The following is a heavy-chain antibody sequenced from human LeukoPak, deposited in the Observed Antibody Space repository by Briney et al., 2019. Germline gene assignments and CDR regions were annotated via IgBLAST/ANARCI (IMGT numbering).Heavy chain of an antibody. CDR1: GFTFSSHS. CDR3: ARVIIGGTTSGMDV. J-gene: IGHJ6*02. CDR2: INHSGST. Sequence: GSLRLSCAASGFTFSSHSMNWVRQPPGKGLEWIGEINHSGSTNYNPSLKSRVTISVDTSKNQFSLKLSSVTAADTAVYYCARVIIGGTTSGMDVWGQGTTVTVSS. V-gene: IGHV4-34*01. D-gene: IGHD1-1*01.